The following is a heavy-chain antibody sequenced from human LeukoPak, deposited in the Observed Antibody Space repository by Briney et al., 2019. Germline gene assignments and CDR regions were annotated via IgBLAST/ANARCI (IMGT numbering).Heavy chain of an antibody. CDR2: XNXNSGNT. J-gene: IGHJ5*02. D-gene: IGHD2-2*02. V-gene: IGHV1-8*01. CDR3: AREGYCSSTSCYTWFDP. Sequence: XXTGQGXXXXXXXNXNSGNTGYAQKFQGRVTMTRNTSISTAYMELSSLRSEDTAVYYCAREGYCSSTSCYTWFDPWGQGTLVTVSS.